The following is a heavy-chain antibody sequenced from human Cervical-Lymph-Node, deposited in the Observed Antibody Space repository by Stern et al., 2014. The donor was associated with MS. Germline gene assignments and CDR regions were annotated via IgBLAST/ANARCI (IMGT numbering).Heavy chain of an antibody. CDR2: VNYGGHT. J-gene: IGHJ4*02. Sequence: QVQLQESGPGLVKPSETLSLTCAVSGDSISSYTHYWAWIRQPPGKGLEWIGCVNYGGHTSSNPPLKIPFTISVDSSKNPFSLGLTSVTAADTAVYYCAKHACTGAACPFDLWGQGTLVTVSS. V-gene: IGHV4-39*01. D-gene: IGHD2-8*02. CDR3: AKHACTGAACPFDL. CDR1: GDSISSYTHY.